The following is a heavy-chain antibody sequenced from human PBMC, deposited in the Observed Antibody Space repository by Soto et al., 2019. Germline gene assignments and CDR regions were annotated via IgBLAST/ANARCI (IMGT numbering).Heavy chain of an antibody. Sequence: QVPLEQSGAEVKKPGSSVKISCKASGGTLSDHGVSWLRQAPGQGLEWVGGTIPVFNTAKYAPKFQGRVTIAADKSTNIAYMELGSLRSDDTALYYCARGVYGSGNYYTGPSAFDIWGQGTLVIVSS. J-gene: IGHJ3*02. CDR3: ARGVYGSGNYYTGPSAFDI. V-gene: IGHV1-69*06. CDR1: GGTLSDHG. D-gene: IGHD3-10*01. CDR2: TIPVFNTA.